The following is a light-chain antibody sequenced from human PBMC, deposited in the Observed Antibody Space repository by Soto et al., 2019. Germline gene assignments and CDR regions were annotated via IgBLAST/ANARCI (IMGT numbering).Light chain of an antibody. CDR1: QRLLNRNGYTY. CDR2: WGS. CDR3: MQALQTPLT. V-gene: IGKV2-28*01. J-gene: IGKJ3*01. Sequence: DIVMTQSPLSLPVTPGEPASISCRSSQRLLNRNGYTYLDGYLQKPGQSPQLLIYWGSNRASGVPDRFSGSGSGTDVKLKISRVEAEDVGVYYCMQALQTPLTFGPGTKVDIK.